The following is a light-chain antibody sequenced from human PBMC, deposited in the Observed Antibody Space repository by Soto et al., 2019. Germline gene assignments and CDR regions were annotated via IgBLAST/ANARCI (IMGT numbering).Light chain of an antibody. CDR1: QSVLYPPNNKNY. Sequence: DIVMTQSPDSLAVSLGERATINCKSSQSVLYPPNNKNYLTWYQRKPGQPPKLLIYWASTRESGVPDRFSGSGSGTDFTLTISSLQAEDVAVYYCQQYYSTPFTFGPGTKVDIK. V-gene: IGKV4-1*01. CDR3: QQYYSTPFT. CDR2: WAS. J-gene: IGKJ3*01.